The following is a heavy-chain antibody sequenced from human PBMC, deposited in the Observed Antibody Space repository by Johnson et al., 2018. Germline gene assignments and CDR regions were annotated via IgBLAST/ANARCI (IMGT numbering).Heavy chain of an antibody. V-gene: IGHV3-11*01. Sequence: QVQLVESGGGLVKPGGSLRLSCAASGFTFSDYYMSWIRQAPGRGLEWVSYISGSVSTKYYADSVKGRFPISRDNAKNSLWLQMNSLRGEDTAGYYCAGGVGSGGSCHSHDAFDIWGQGTVVTVSS. CDR2: ISGSVSTK. CDR3: AGGVGSGGSCHSHDAFDI. CDR1: GFTFSDYY. D-gene: IGHD2-15*01. J-gene: IGHJ3*02.